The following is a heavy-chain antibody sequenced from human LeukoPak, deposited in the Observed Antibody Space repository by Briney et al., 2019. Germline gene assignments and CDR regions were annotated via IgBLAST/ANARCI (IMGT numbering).Heavy chain of an antibody. CDR3: VKDCGLGGSRDY. J-gene: IGHJ4*02. Sequence: PGGSLRLSCATFGFSFESYGLHWVRQAPGKGLEWVTFIPFAGRDENYADAVRGRFTIYRDNSKNTGYLQMNSIRPDDTGIYYCVKDCGLGGSRDYWGQGTMVSVPS. D-gene: IGHD1-26*01. CDR2: IPFAGRDE. CDR1: GFSFESYG. V-gene: IGHV3-30*02.